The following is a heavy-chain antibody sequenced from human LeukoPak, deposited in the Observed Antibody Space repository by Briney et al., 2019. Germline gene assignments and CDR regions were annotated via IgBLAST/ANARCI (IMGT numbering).Heavy chain of an antibody. J-gene: IGHJ1*01. CDR3: ARGSCTIFQY. V-gene: IGHV3-7*01. CDR1: GSTFDTYW. D-gene: IGHD2-8*01. Sequence: GGSLRLPCVVSGSTFDTYWMSWVRQAPGKGLEWVANIKQDGTEKYYVDSVKGRFTISRDNAKNSLYLQMNSLRVEDTAVYYCARGSCTIFQYWGQGTLVTVSS. CDR2: IKQDGTEK.